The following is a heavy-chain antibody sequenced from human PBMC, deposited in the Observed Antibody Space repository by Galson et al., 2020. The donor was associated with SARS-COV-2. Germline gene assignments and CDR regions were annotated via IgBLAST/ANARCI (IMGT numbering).Heavy chain of an antibody. D-gene: IGHD2-15*01. V-gene: IGHV2-26*01. CDR3: ARIISDCSGGSCYFLFDY. Sequence: SGPTLVKPTETLTLTCSVSGYSLSNARMGVSWIRQPPGKALEWLAHIFSNDEKSYSTSLKSRVTISKDTSKSHVVLTMTNMDPVDTATYYTARIISDCSGGSCYFLFDYWGKGTLVTGSS. CDR2: IFSNDEK. J-gene: IGHJ4*02. CDR1: GYSLSNARMG.